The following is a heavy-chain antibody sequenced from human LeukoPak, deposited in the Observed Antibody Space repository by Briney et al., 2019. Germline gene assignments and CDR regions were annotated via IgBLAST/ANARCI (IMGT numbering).Heavy chain of an antibody. V-gene: IGHV4-4*07. CDR2: TYTSGST. D-gene: IGHD3-10*01. CDR1: GGSISSYY. Sequence: SETLSLTCTVSGGSISSYYWSWIRQPAGKGLEWIGRTYTSGSTNYNPSLKSRVTMSVDTSKNQFSLKLSSVTAADTAVYYCARDGPHDYYGSGSYYLDWGQGTLVTVSS. J-gene: IGHJ4*02. CDR3: ARDGPHDYYGSGSYYLD.